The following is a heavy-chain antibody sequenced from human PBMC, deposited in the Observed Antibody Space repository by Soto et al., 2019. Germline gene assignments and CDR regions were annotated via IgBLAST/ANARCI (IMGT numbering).Heavy chain of an antibody. V-gene: IGHV3-33*01. J-gene: IGHJ6*02. CDR1: GFIFSSYG. D-gene: IGHD4-4*01. CDR3: AREPYSNYVMDV. CDR2: IWYDGSNK. Sequence: QVQLVESGGGVVPPGGSLRLSCVASGFIFSSYGRYWVRQAPGKGLEWVGVIWYDGSNKYYGDSVKGRFTISRDNSKNTLYLQMSSLRAEDTAVYYCAREPYSNYVMDVWGQGTTVTVSS.